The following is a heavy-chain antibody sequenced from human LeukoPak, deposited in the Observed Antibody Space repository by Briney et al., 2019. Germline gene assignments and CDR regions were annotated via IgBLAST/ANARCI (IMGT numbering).Heavy chain of an antibody. Sequence: SETLSLTCAVYGGSFSGYYWSWLRQPPGKGLEWIGEINHSGSTNYNPSLKSRVTISVDTSKNQFSLKLSSVTAADTAVYYCARGRGIGFDRTGPHAFDIWGQGTMVTVSS. CDR1: GGSFSGYY. CDR2: INHSGST. J-gene: IGHJ3*02. CDR3: ARGRGIGFDRTGPHAFDI. D-gene: IGHD1-14*01. V-gene: IGHV4-34*01.